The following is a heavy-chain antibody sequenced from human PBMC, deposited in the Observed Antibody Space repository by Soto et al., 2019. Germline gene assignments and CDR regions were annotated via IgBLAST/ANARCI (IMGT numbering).Heavy chain of an antibody. V-gene: IGHV1-18*04. J-gene: IGHJ3*02. CDR1: GYTFTSHG. CDR2: ISAKNGNT. D-gene: IGHD3-16*01. CDR3: VRDDRDFVWGSYKDVFDI. Sequence: QVQLVQSGGEVKEPGASVKVACKASGYTFTSHGISWVRQAPGQGLEWMGWISAKNGNTNYAQKVQARVTMTTDTSTSTAYMDLRSLRPDDTAVYYCVRDDRDFVWGSYKDVFDIWGQGTMVTVSP.